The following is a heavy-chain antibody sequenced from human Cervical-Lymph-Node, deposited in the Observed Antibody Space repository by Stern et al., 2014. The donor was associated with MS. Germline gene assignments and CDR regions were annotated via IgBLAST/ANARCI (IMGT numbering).Heavy chain of an antibody. CDR2: INPSGGST. CDR1: GYTFTSYY. Sequence: QVQLVQSGAEVKKPGASVKVSCKASGYTFTSYYMHWVRQAPGQGLEWMGIINPSGGSTSYAQKFQGRVTITRDTSTSTVYMELSSLRSEDTAVYYCARESPRYCSGGSCYPPNGRYYYGMDVWGQGTTVTVSS. V-gene: IGHV1-46*03. J-gene: IGHJ6*02. CDR3: ARESPRYCSGGSCYPPNGRYYYGMDV. D-gene: IGHD2-15*01.